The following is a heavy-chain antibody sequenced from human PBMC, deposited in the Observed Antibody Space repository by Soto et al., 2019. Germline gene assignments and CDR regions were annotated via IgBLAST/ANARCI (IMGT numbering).Heavy chain of an antibody. V-gene: IGHV3-23*01. CDR2: ISGSGGST. D-gene: IGHD5-12*01. CDR3: AKDPRGYSGYDYGMSY. CDR1: GFTFNIYA. J-gene: IGHJ4*02. Sequence: PACSMRLSCAACGFTFNIYAMSWVRQAPGKGLEWVSAISGSGGSTYYADSVKGRFTISRDNSKNTLYLQMNSLRAEDTAVYYCAKDPRGYSGYDYGMSYWGQGTLVTVSS.